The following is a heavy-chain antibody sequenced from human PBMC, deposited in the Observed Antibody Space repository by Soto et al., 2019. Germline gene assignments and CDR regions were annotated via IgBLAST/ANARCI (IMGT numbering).Heavy chain of an antibody. CDR2: IIPIFGTA. V-gene: IGHV1-69*13. Sequence: GASVKVSCKASGGTFSSYAISWVRQAPGQGLEWMGGIIPIFGTANYAQKFQGRVTITADESTSTAYMELSSLRSEDTAVYYCARDHIAAAGKVWFDPWGQGTLVTVSS. D-gene: IGHD6-13*01. CDR3: ARDHIAAAGKVWFDP. J-gene: IGHJ5*02. CDR1: GGTFSSYA.